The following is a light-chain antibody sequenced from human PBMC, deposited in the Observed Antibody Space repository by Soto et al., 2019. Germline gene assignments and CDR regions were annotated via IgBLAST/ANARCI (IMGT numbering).Light chain of an antibody. J-gene: IGKJ1*01. V-gene: IGKV4-1*01. CDR3: QQYSDAPQT. CDR2: WAS. Sequence: DIVMTQSPDSLAVSLGESATINCKSSQSLLYSPNNKHYLAWYQQKPGLPPKLLIYWASTRESGVPDRFSGSGSGTDFTLTISSLQAEDVAVYYCQQYSDAPQTFGQGTEVEIK. CDR1: QSLLYSPNNKHY.